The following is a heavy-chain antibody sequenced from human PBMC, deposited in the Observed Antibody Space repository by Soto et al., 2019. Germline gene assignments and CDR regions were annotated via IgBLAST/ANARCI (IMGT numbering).Heavy chain of an antibody. D-gene: IGHD3-3*01. CDR1: GYTFTSYY. CDR2: INPSGGST. CDR3: ASLPRDTIFGVANAFDI. Sequence: ASVKVSCKASGYTFTSYYMHWVRQAPGQGLEWMGIINPSGGSTSYAQKFQGRVTMTRDTSTSTVYMELSSLRSEDTAVYYCASLPRDTIFGVANAFDILGQGTMVTVSS. V-gene: IGHV1-46*01. J-gene: IGHJ3*02.